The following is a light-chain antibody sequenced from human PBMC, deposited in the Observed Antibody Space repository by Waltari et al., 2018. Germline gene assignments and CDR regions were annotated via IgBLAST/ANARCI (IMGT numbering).Light chain of an antibody. J-gene: IGKJ2*02. CDR1: QSVLSNTNSNNY. CDR3: QQYYTTPCT. V-gene: IGKV4-1*01. CDR2: WDY. Sequence: DIVLTQSPDSLALSLGERATISCRSSQSVLSNTNSNNYLALYQQRPGQPPKLLLYWDYTRVSGVPDRFDGSGSGTDFTLTISSLQAEDLAVYYCQQYYTTPCTFGQGTRLEIK.